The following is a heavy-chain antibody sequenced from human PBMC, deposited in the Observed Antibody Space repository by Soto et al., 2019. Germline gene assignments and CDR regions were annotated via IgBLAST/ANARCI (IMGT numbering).Heavy chain of an antibody. CDR2: ILFYGINK. CDR3: ARERIPAPIAARHYYYYYYGMDV. D-gene: IGHD6-6*01. J-gene: IGHJ6*02. V-gene: IGHV3-30*03. Sequence: PGGSLRLSCVASGSTFSSYGMHWVRQAPGKGLEWVAVILFYGINKFYADSVKGRFTISRDNSKNTLYLQMNSLRAEDTAVYYCARERIPAPIAARHYYYYYYGMDVWGQGTTVTVSS. CDR1: GSTFSSYG.